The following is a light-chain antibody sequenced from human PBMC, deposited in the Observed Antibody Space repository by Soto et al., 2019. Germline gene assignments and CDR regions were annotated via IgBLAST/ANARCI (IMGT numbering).Light chain of an antibody. V-gene: IGKV3-20*01. CDR2: GAS. CDR3: QQYRSSSLT. CDR1: QSVSGSY. Sequence: EIVLTQSPGGVSLSPGERATLSCRASQSVSGSYLAWYQQKPGQAPRLLIYGASTRATGIPDRFSGSGSGTDFTLTISRLEPEDVAVYYCQQYRSSSLTFGGGTKVEI. J-gene: IGKJ4*01.